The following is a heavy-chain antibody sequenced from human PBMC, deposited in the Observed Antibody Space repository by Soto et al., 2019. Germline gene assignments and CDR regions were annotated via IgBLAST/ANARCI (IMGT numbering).Heavy chain of an antibody. V-gene: IGHV3-11*01. Sequence: QVPLVESGGGLVKPGGSLRLSCAASGFTFSDYSMSWIRQAPGKGLEWISYISTSGNTIYYAGSVKGRFTISRDNAKNSLYLQMNSLGAEDTAVYYCARGSVDGFTYWGQGTLVTVSS. CDR1: GFTFSDYS. CDR2: ISTSGNTI. CDR3: ARGSVDGFTY. J-gene: IGHJ4*02. D-gene: IGHD2-15*01.